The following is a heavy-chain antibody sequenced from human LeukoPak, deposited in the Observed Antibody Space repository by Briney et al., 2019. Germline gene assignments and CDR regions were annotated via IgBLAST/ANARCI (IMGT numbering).Heavy chain of an antibody. Sequence: SGGSLRLSCAASGFTFSTYWMHWVRQAPGKGLVWVSRIDTDGSSTTYADSVKGRFTISRDNAKSTLYLQMNSLRAEDTAVYYCVVVIAIRLVPYAFDIWGQGTMVTVSS. CDR3: VVVIAIRLVPYAFDI. J-gene: IGHJ3*02. CDR2: IDTDGSST. D-gene: IGHD2-21*01. CDR1: GFTFSTYW. V-gene: IGHV3-74*01.